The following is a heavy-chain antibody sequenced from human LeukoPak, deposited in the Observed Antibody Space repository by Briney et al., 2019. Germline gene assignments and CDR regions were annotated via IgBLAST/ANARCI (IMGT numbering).Heavy chain of an antibody. CDR2: IWYDGSNK. D-gene: IGHD7-27*01. Sequence: GRSLRLSCAASGFTFSSYGMHWVRQAPGKGLEWVAVIWYDGSNKYYADSVKGRFSISRDNSKNTLYLQMNSLRAEDTAVYYCARDSGDVPFDYWGQGTLVTVSS. CDR1: GFTFSSYG. V-gene: IGHV3-33*01. J-gene: IGHJ4*02. CDR3: ARDSGDVPFDY.